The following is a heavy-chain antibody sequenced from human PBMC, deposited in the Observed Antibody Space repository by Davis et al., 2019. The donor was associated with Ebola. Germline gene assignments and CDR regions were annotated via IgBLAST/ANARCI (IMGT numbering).Heavy chain of an antibody. CDR2: IYYSGST. CDR3: ARRIGGYCSSTSCYGGNWFDP. J-gene: IGHJ5*02. D-gene: IGHD2-2*01. CDR1: GGSISSSSYY. Sequence: MPSETLSLICTVSGGSISSSSYYWGWIRQPPGKGLEWIGRIYYSGSTYYNPSLKSRVTISVDTSKNQFSLKLSSVTAADTAVYYCARRIGGYCSSTSCYGGNWFDPWGQGTLVTVSS. V-gene: IGHV4-39*01.